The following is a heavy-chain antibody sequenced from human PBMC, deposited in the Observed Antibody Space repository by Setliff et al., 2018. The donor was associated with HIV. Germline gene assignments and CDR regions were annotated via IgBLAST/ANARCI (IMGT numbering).Heavy chain of an antibody. Sequence: GGSLRLSCAPSGFTFGSYAMSWVRQAPGKELEWVSVISGSGDSTFYADSLKGRFTISRDNSKNTLYLQMNSLRAEDTAVYYCAKDLSYSSSWYYFDYWGQGTLVTVSS. J-gene: IGHJ4*02. CDR3: AKDLSYSSSWYYFDY. CDR2: ISGSGDST. D-gene: IGHD6-13*01. V-gene: IGHV3-23*01. CDR1: GFTFGSYA.